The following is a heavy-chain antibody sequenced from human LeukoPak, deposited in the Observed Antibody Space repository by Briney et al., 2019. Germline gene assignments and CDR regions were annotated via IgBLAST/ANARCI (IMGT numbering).Heavy chain of an antibody. CDR1: GFTFSNAW. D-gene: IGHD2-21*01. CDR2: IKSKTDGGTT. CDR3: ITPLPYSAQ. Sequence: RGSLRLSCAASGFTFSNAWMSWVRQAPGKGLEWVGRIKSKTDGGTTDYAAPVKGRFSISRDDSKNMLYLQMNSLKTEDTAVYYCITPLPYSAQGGQGTLVTVSS. J-gene: IGHJ4*02. V-gene: IGHV3-15*01.